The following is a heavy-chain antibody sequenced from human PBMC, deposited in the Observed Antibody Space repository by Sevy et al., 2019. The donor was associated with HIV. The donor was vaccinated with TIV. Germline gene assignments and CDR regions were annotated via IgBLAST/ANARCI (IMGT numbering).Heavy chain of an antibody. V-gene: IGHV1-18*01. CDR3: ARTPIIYSGYDSGFFSIGWFDP. CDR1: GYTFTSYG. D-gene: IGHD5-12*01. Sequence: ASVKVSCKASGYTFTSYGISWVRQAPGQGLEWMGWISAYNGNTNYAQKLQGRVTMTTDTSTSTAYMELGSLRSDETAVYYCARTPIIYSGYDSGFFSIGWFDPWGQGTLVTVSS. CDR2: ISAYNGNT. J-gene: IGHJ5*02.